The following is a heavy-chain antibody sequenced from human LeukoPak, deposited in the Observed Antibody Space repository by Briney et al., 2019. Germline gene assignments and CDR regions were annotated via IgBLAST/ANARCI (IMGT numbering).Heavy chain of an antibody. D-gene: IGHD3-22*01. CDR3: ARGRYDSSGSYSLFDY. V-gene: IGHV3-23*01. CDR1: GFTFSIYA. Sequence: PGGSLRLSCAASGFTFSIYAMSWVRQAPGKGLEWVSAISGTGDTTYYADSVKGRFIISRDYSKNTLYLRMNSLRAEDTAVYYCARGRYDSSGSYSLFDYWGQGTLVTVSS. J-gene: IGHJ4*02. CDR2: ISGTGDTT.